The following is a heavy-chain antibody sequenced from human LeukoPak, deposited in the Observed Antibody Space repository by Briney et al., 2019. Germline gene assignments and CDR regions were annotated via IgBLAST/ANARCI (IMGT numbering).Heavy chain of an antibody. J-gene: IGHJ4*02. CDR2: ISGDGGVT. D-gene: IGHD4-23*01. Sequence: GGSLRLSCAASGFTFDDYGMHWVRQAPGKGLEWISFISGDGGVTFYTNSVKGRFTVSRDNSKNSLYLQMGSLRAEDTALCYCGKDGPVVSYWGQGALVTVSS. CDR1: GFTFDDYG. CDR3: GKDGPVVSY. V-gene: IGHV3-43*02.